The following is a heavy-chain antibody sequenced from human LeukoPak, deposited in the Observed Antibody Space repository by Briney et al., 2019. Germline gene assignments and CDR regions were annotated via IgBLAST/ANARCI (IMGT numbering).Heavy chain of an antibody. J-gene: IGHJ4*02. V-gene: IGHV4-34*01. CDR1: GGSFSGYY. D-gene: IGHD6-13*01. CDR2: INHSGST. CDR3: AREAAAAGRGDY. Sequence: SETLSLTCAVYGGSFSGYYWSWIRQPPGEGLEWIGEINHSGSTNYNPSLKSRVTISVDTSKNQFSLKLSSVTAADTAVYYCAREAAAAGRGDYWGQGTLVTVSS.